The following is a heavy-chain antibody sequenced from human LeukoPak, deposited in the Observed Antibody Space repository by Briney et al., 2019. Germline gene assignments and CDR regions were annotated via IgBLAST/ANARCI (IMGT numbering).Heavy chain of an antibody. CDR3: AKDGGSTVTTKVDS. V-gene: IGHV3-48*03. CDR2: VNKSGDPR. CDR1: GFIFSSFE. D-gene: IGHD4-17*01. J-gene: IGHJ5*01. Sequence: PGGSLRLSCEVSGFIFSSFEMNWVRQAPGKGLEWISYVNKSGDPRDYADSVKGRFTISRDNAKNSLFLQMNSLRAEDTAVYYCAKDGGSTVTTKVDSWGQGTLVTVSS.